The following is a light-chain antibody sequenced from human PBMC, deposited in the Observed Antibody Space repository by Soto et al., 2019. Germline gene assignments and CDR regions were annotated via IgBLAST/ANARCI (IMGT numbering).Light chain of an antibody. J-gene: IGLJ1*01. CDR2: SND. CDR1: NSNIGGNT. V-gene: IGLV1-44*01. Sequence: SVLPQPPSASGTPGQRVTISCSGSNSNIGGNTVNWYQQLPGAAPKLLMYSNDQRPSGVPDRFSGSKFGTTASLAISGLQSEDEADYHCATCNDSLNAAIFRAGTKV. CDR3: ATCNDSLNAAI.